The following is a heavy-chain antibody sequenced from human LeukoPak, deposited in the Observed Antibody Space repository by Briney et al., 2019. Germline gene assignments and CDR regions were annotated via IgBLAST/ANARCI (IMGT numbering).Heavy chain of an antibody. J-gene: IGHJ4*02. V-gene: IGHV4-59*05. D-gene: IGHD3-10*01. CDR2: IYYSGST. CDR1: GGSISSYY. CDR3: ANLYVRPGEIDY. Sequence: SETLSLTCTVSGGSISSYYWSWIRQPPGKGLEWIGSIYYSGSTYYNPSLKSRVTISVDTSKNQFSLKLSSVTAADTAVYYCANLYVRPGEIDYWGQGTLVTVSS.